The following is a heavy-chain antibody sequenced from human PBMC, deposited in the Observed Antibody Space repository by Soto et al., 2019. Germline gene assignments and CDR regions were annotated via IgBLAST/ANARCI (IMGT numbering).Heavy chain of an antibody. D-gene: IGHD4-17*01. CDR2: IYPGDSYT. V-gene: IGHV5-51*01. J-gene: IGHJ6*02. CDR1: GYSFTSYR. Sequence: PGESLKISCKGSGYSFTSYRIGWVRQMPGKGQEWMGIIYPGDSYTKYSPSLQGQVTISADKSISTAYLQWSSLKASDTAMYFCARQSYGDYATRYYYYGMDVWGQGTTVTVSS. CDR3: ARQSYGDYATRYYYYGMDV.